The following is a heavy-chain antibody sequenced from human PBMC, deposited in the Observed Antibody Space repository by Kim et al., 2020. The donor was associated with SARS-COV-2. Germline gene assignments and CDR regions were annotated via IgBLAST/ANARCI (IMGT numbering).Heavy chain of an antibody. J-gene: IGHJ4*02. CDR2: IFYSGIT. Sequence: SETLSLTWTVSGGSISSGAYYWSWIRQRPGEGLEWIGYIFYSGITYFNPSLRSRVSISVDTSKSQFSLKLSSVTAADTAMYYCARSFYRSSWELDYWGQGTLVTVSS. D-gene: IGHD6-13*01. CDR3: ARSFYRSSWELDY. CDR1: GGSISSGAYY. V-gene: IGHV4-31*02.